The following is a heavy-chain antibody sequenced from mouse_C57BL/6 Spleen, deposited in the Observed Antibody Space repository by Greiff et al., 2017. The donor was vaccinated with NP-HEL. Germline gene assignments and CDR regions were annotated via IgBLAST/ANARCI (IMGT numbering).Heavy chain of an antibody. J-gene: IGHJ2*01. Sequence: QVQLQQSGPELVKPGASVKISCKASGYAFSSSWMNWVKQRPGKGLEWIGRIYPGDGDTNYNGKFKGKATLTADKSSSTAYMQLSSLTSEDSAVYFCAREVPYFDYWGQCTTLTVSS. CDR2: IYPGDGDT. CDR1: GYAFSSSW. V-gene: IGHV1-82*01. CDR3: AREVPYFDY.